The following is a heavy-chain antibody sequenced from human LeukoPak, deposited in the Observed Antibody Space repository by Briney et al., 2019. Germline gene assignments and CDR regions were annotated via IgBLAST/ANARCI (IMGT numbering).Heavy chain of an antibody. Sequence: GGSLRLSCAASGFTFSSYWMHWVRQAPEKGLVWVSRINSDGSSTSYADSVKGRFTISRDNAKNTLYLQMNSLRAEDTAVYYCARVPGIQLWLPDYWGQGTLVTVSS. CDR2: INSDGSST. V-gene: IGHV3-74*01. CDR3: ARVPGIQLWLPDY. D-gene: IGHD5-18*01. J-gene: IGHJ4*02. CDR1: GFTFSSYW.